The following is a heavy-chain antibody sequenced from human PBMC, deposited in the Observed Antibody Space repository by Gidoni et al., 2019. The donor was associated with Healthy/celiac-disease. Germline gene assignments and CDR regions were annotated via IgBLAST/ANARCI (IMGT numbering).Heavy chain of an antibody. CDR3: ARVPICSSTSCHNWFDP. Sequence: QVQLVQSGAEVKKPGSSVKVSCKASGGTFSSYAISWVRQAPGQGLEWMGRIIPILGRANDGQKFQGRVTITADKSTSTAYMELSSLRSEDTAVYYCARVPICSSTSCHNWFDPWGQGTLVTVSS. CDR2: IIPILGRA. D-gene: IGHD2-2*01. V-gene: IGHV1-69*04. J-gene: IGHJ5*02. CDR1: GGTFSSYA.